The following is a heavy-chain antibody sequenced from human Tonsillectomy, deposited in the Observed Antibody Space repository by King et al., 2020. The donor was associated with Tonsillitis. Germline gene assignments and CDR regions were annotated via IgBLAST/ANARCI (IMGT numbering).Heavy chain of an antibody. Sequence: VQLVESGAEVKKPGAPVKVSCKASGYTFTGYYMHWVRQAPGQGLEWMGWINPNSGGTNYAQKFQGRVTMTRDTSISTAYMELSRLRSDDTAVYYCARDPSTSCYSCYYYGMDVWGQGTTVTVSS. D-gene: IGHD2-2*02. J-gene: IGHJ6*02. CDR2: INPNSGGT. V-gene: IGHV1-2*02. CDR3: ARDPSTSCYSCYYYGMDV. CDR1: GYTFTGYY.